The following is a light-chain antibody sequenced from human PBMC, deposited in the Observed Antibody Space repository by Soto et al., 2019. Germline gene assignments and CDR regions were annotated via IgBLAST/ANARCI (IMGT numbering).Light chain of an antibody. CDR2: GAS. J-gene: IGKJ5*01. Sequence: EIVLTQSPGTLSLSPGERATLSCRASQSVSSSYLAWYQQKPGQAPRLLIYGASIRATGIPDRFSGSGSGTAFTLTISRLEPEDFAVYYCQQYGSSPPITFGQGTRLEIK. CDR1: QSVSSSY. CDR3: QQYGSSPPIT. V-gene: IGKV3-20*01.